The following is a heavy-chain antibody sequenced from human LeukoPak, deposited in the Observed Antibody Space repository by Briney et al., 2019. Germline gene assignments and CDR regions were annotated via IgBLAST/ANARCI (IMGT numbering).Heavy chain of an antibody. D-gene: IGHD3-22*01. Sequence: GGSLRLSCAASGFTFSSYSMNWVRQAPGKGLEWVSYISSLSGTIDYADSVKGRFIISRDNAKNSLFLQMNSLRAEDTAVYYCAGDRQTYYYDSSAYSSDYWGQGTLVTVSS. J-gene: IGHJ4*02. CDR3: AGDRQTYYYDSSAYSSDY. CDR1: GFTFSSYS. V-gene: IGHV3-48*01. CDR2: ISSLSGTI.